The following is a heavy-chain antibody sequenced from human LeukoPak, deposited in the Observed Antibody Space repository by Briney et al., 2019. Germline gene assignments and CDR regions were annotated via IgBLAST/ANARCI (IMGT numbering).Heavy chain of an antibody. D-gene: IGHD3-22*01. CDR2: INPSGGST. CDR3: ARDPMIVVVTPGYYFDY. V-gene: IGHV1-46*01. J-gene: IGHJ4*02. Sequence: ASVKVSCKASGYTFTGYYMHWVRQAPGQGLEWMGIINPSGGSTSYAQKFQGRVTMTRDTSTSTVYMELSSLRSEDTAVYYCARDPMIVVVTPGYYFDYWGQGTLVTVSS. CDR1: GYTFTGYY.